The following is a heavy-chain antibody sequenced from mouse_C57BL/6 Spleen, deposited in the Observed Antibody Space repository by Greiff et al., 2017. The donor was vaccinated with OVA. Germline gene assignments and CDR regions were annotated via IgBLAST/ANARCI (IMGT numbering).Heavy chain of an antibody. CDR2: INPNNGGT. D-gene: IGHD3-1*01. CDR1: GYTFTDYN. Sequence: EVQLQQSGPELVKPGASVKIPCKASGYTFTDYNMDWVKQSHGKSLEWIGDINPNNGGTIYNQKFKGKATLTVDKSSSTAYMELRSLTSEDTAVYYCARGLRGCADGGQGSRVTVSA. CDR3: ARGLRGCAD. V-gene: IGHV1-18*01. J-gene: IGHJ3*01.